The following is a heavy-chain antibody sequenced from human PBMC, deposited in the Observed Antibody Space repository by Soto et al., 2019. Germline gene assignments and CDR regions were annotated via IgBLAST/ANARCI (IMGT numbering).Heavy chain of an antibody. CDR3: AKVGTHIED. D-gene: IGHD7-27*01. Sequence: VQLVESGGGLVQPGRSLRLSCAASGFTFDDYAMHWVRQAPGKGLEWVSGISWNGGNIGYADSVKGRFTISRDNAKKSLYLQMNSLRPEDTPLYYCAKVGTHIEDWGQGTLVTVSS. CDR1: GFTFDDYA. V-gene: IGHV3-9*01. CDR2: ISWNGGNI. J-gene: IGHJ4*02.